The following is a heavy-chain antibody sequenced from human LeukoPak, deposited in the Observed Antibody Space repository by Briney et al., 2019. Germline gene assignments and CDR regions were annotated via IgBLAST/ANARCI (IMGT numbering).Heavy chain of an antibody. CDR3: ARDSGTTGEVKFDP. D-gene: IGHD3-10*01. CDR2: INHSGST. CDR1: GGSFSGYY. Sequence: SETLSLTCAVYGGSFSGYYWSWIRQPPGKGLEWIGEINHSGSTNYNPSLKSRVTISIDTSKNQFSLNLISVTAADTAVYYCARDSGTTGEVKFDPWGQGTLVTVSS. J-gene: IGHJ5*02. V-gene: IGHV4-34*01.